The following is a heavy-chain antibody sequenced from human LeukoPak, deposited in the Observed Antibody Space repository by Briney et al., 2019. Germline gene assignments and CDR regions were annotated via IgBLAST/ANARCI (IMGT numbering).Heavy chain of an antibody. Sequence: GGSLRLSCAASGFTFSSYEMNWVRQAPGKGLEWVSYISSSGSTIYYADSVKGRFTISRDNAKNSLYLQMSSLRAEDTAVYYCARNKFDIVVVTAIYYYYMDVWGKGTTVTVSS. V-gene: IGHV3-48*03. J-gene: IGHJ6*03. CDR3: ARNKFDIVVVTAIYYYYMDV. CDR2: ISSSGSTI. CDR1: GFTFSSYE. D-gene: IGHD2-21*02.